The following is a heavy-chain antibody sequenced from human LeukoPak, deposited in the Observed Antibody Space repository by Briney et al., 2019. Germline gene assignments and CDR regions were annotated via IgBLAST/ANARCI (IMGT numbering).Heavy chain of an antibody. J-gene: IGHJ4*02. Sequence: TGGSLRLSCAASGFTFSGHWMSWVRQAPGKGLEWVANINQGGSDKYYVDSVKGRFTISRDNANNLLYLQMNSLRGEDTAVYYCTRDRSRAEDDWGQGTLVTASS. CDR1: GFTFSGHW. CDR3: TRDRSRAEDD. V-gene: IGHV3-7*01. CDR2: INQGGSDK. D-gene: IGHD1-14*01.